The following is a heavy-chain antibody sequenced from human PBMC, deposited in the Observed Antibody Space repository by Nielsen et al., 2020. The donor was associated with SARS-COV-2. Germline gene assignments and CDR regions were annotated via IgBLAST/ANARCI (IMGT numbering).Heavy chain of an antibody. CDR2: INWNGGST. Sequence: GGSLRLSCAASGFTFDDYGMSWVRQAPGKGLEWVSGINWNGGSTGYADSVKGRFTISRDNAKNSLYLQMNSLRAEDTALYHCAKAVWRYCSSTSCYFDYWGQGTLVTVSS. CDR3: AKAVWRYCSSTSCYFDY. V-gene: IGHV3-20*01. D-gene: IGHD2-2*01. CDR1: GFTFDDYG. J-gene: IGHJ4*02.